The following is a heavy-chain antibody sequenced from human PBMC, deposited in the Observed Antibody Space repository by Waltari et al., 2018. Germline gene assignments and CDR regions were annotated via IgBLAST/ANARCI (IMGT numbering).Heavy chain of an antibody. D-gene: IGHD2-2*02. CDR2: INTQNGST. Sequence: QVQLVQSGGEMKEPGASVKVSGKASGYTFTNRGINWVRQAPGQGLEWMGWINTQNGSTNYAQNLQGRVTMTADTSTTTAYMELRSLKSDDTAIYYCARTCISAACYMIYWGQGTLVTVSA. V-gene: IGHV1-18*01. CDR3: ARTCISAACYMIY. CDR1: GYTFTNRG. J-gene: IGHJ4*02.